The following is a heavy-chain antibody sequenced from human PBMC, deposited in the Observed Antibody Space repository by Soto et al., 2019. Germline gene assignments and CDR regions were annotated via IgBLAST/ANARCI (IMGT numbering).Heavy chain of an antibody. D-gene: IGHD3-10*01. Sequence: LRLSCAASGFTFSSYWMSWVRQAPGKGLEWVANIKQDGSEKYYVDSVKGRFTISRDNAKNSLYLQMNSLRAEDTAVYYCARDFWYYGSGSYYTSYYFDYWGQGTLVTVSS. V-gene: IGHV3-7*01. CDR1: GFTFSSYW. CDR2: IKQDGSEK. CDR3: ARDFWYYGSGSYYTSYYFDY. J-gene: IGHJ4*02.